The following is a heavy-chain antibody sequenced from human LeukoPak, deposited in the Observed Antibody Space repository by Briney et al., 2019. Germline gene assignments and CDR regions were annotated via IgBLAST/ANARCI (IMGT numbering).Heavy chain of an antibody. CDR2: IYYSGST. D-gene: IGHD4-17*01. CDR1: GGSISSYY. V-gene: IGHV4-59*08. Sequence: SETLSLTCTVSGGSISSYYWSWIRQPPGKGLEWIGYIYYSGSTNYNPSLKSRVTISVDTSKNQFSLKLSSVTAADTAVYYCATSFDYCDYEYFQHWGQGTLVTVSS. J-gene: IGHJ1*01. CDR3: ATSFDYCDYEYFQH.